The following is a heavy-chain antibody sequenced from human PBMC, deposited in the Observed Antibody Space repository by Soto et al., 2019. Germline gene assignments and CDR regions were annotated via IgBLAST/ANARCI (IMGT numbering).Heavy chain of an antibody. CDR3: AREKRHNSLGGRFGMDV. J-gene: IGHJ6*02. CDR1: GFIFSDFS. CDR2: IGSSGGDS. V-gene: IGHV3-21*01. Sequence: VQLVESGGGLVKPGGSLRLSCAVSGFIFSDFSMNGVRQAPGKGLEWGGSIGSSGGDSFYADSVKGRFIISRDNAKTSLDLKINSLRAEDTAVYYCAREKRHNSLGGRFGMDVWGQGTTVTVS. D-gene: IGHD1-1*01.